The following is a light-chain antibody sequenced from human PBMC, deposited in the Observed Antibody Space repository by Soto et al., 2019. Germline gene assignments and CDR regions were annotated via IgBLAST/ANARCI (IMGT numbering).Light chain of an antibody. CDR3: SSYTRSTTHV. Sequence: QSALTQPASVSGSPGQSITISCTGTSSDVGGYDYVSWYQQHPGKAPKLIIYEVNHRPSGVSNRFSGSKSGNTASLTISGLQADDEADYYCSSYTRSTTHVFGGGTKLTVL. J-gene: IGLJ2*01. CDR2: EVN. V-gene: IGLV2-14*01. CDR1: SSDVGGYDY.